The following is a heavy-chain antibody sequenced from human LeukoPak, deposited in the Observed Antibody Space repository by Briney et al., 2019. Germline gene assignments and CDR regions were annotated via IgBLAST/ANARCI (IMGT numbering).Heavy chain of an antibody. J-gene: IGHJ3*02. Sequence: PSETLSLTCTVSGGSISSYYWSWIRQPAGKGLEWIGRIYTSGSTNYNPSLKSRVTMSVDTSKTQFYLNLRSVTAADTAIYYCARGIVRGVSAPDIWGQGTMVTVSS. CDR2: IYTSGST. CDR3: ARGIVRGVSAPDI. V-gene: IGHV4-4*07. D-gene: IGHD3-10*01. CDR1: GGSISSYY.